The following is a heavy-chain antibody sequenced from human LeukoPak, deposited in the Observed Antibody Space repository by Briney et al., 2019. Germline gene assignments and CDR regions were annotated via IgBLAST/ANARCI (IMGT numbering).Heavy chain of an antibody. D-gene: IGHD6-19*01. CDR3: ARDRSSGWYDY. V-gene: IGHV3-66*01. CDR2: IYSGGST. Sequence: GGSLRLSCAASGFTVSSNYMSWVRQAPGKGPEWVSVIYSGGSTYYADSVKGRFTISRDNSKNTLYLQMNSLRAEDTAVYYCARDRSSGWYDYWGQGTLVTVSS. J-gene: IGHJ4*02. CDR1: GFTVSSNY.